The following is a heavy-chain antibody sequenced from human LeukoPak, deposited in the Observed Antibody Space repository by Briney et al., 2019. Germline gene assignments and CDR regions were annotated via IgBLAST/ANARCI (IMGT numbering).Heavy chain of an antibody. Sequence: ASVKVSCKASGYTFTGYYMHWVRQAPGQGLEWMGWINPNSGGTNYAQKFQGRVTMTRDTSISTAYMVLSRLRSDDTAVYYCARDSSGYVSWFDPWGQGTLVTVSS. D-gene: IGHD3-22*01. CDR2: INPNSGGT. CDR3: ARDSSGYVSWFDP. V-gene: IGHV1-2*02. J-gene: IGHJ5*02. CDR1: GYTFTGYY.